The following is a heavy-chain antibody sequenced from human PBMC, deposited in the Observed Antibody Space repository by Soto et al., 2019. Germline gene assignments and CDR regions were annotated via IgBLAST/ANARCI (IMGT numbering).Heavy chain of an antibody. CDR1: GFAFNNYG. D-gene: IGHD2-2*01. J-gene: IGHJ4*02. CDR3: AREDSIIIPAVSDF. Sequence: GGSLRLSCTVSGFAFNNYGIDWVRQAPGEGLEWVSSISKSDYTYYSDSVKGRFTISRDNAKNSVSLQMNTLRVEDTAVYYCAREDSIIIPAVSDFWGQGTLVTVSS. V-gene: IGHV3-21*01. CDR2: ISKSDYT.